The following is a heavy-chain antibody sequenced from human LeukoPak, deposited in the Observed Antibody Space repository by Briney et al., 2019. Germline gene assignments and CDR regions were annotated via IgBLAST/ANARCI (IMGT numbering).Heavy chain of an antibody. Sequence: SETLSLTCTVSGGSISSSSYYWGWIRQPPGKGLEWIGSIYYSGSTYYNPSLKSRVTISVDTSKNQFSLKLSSVTAADTAVYYCASEIAYCGGDCHALNYWGQGTLVTVSS. CDR1: GGSISSSSYY. CDR3: ASEIAYCGGDCHALNY. CDR2: IYYSGST. V-gene: IGHV4-39*07. J-gene: IGHJ4*02. D-gene: IGHD2-21*02.